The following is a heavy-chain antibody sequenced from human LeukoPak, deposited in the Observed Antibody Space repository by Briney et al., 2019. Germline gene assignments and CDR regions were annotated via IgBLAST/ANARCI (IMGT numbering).Heavy chain of an antibody. J-gene: IGHJ5*02. CDR2: ISSSDTYI. V-gene: IGHV3-21*01. CDR3: ARDRGYSGYDYLGYWFDP. CDR1: GFTFNTYS. D-gene: IGHD5-12*01. Sequence: PGGSLRLSCAASGFTFNTYSMNWVRQAPGKGLEWVSSISSSDTYIHYADSVKGRFTISRDNAKNSLYLQMNSLRAEDTAVYYCARDRGYSGYDYLGYWFDPWGQGTLVTVSS.